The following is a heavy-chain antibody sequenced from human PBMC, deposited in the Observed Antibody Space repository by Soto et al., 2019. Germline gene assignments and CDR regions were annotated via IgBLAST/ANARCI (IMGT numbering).Heavy chain of an antibody. CDR1: GGTFSSYT. V-gene: IGHV1-69*04. CDR2: IIPILGIA. D-gene: IGHD2-15*01. J-gene: IGHJ4*02. CDR3: AREVGGGSWHSGCDY. Sequence: ASVKVSCMASGGTFSSYTIRRVRWARGQGLEWMGRIIPILGIANYAQKFQGRVTITADKPTSTAYMELSSLRSEDTAVYYCAREVGGGSWHSGCDYWGQGNLVTVSS.